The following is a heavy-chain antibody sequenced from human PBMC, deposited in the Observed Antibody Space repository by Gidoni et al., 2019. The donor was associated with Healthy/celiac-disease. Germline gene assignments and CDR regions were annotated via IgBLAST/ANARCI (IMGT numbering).Heavy chain of an antibody. Sequence: EVQLVESGGGLVQPGGSLRLSCAASGFTFSSYSMNWVRQAPGKGLEWVSYISSSSSTIYYADSVKGRFTISRDNAKNSLYLQMNSLRAEDTAVYYCARDLWFGELLLNWFDPWGQGTLVTVSS. V-gene: IGHV3-48*01. CDR2: ISSSSSTI. CDR3: ARDLWFGELLLNWFDP. J-gene: IGHJ5*02. CDR1: GFTFSSYS. D-gene: IGHD3-10*01.